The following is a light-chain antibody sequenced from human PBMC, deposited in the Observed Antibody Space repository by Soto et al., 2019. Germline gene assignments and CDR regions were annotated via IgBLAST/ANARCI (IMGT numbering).Light chain of an antibody. CDR2: EVS. CDR3: SSYAYSNIIL. Sequence: QSALTQPASVSGSPGQSITISCAGTSSDVGRYKYVSWFQQHPGKAPKLMIYEVSNRPSGISNRFSGSKSDNTASLTISGLQAEDEADYYCSSYAYSNIILFGGGTKVTVL. V-gene: IGLV2-14*01. CDR1: SSDVGRYKY. J-gene: IGLJ2*01.